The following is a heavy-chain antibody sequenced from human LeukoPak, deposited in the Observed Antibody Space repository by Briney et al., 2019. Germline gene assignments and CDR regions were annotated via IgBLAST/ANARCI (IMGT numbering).Heavy chain of an antibody. D-gene: IGHD1-7*01. CDR1: GGTFSIYA. Sequence: SVKVSCKASGGTFSIYAISWVRHAPGQGLEWMGGIIPILGIANYAQKFQGRVTITADKSTGTAYMELSSLRSEDTAVYYCARVAGITGTTHFDYWGQGTLVTVSS. CDR3: ARVAGITGTTHFDY. V-gene: IGHV1-69*10. J-gene: IGHJ4*02. CDR2: IIPILGIA.